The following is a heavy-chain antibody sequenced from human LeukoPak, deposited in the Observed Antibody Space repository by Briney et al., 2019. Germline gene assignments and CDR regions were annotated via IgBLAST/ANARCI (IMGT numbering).Heavy chain of an antibody. V-gene: IGHV3-74*03. CDR3: ARAMPHDNWFDP. D-gene: IGHD2-2*01. J-gene: IGHJ5*02. CDR2: INGDASNT. Sequence: PAGSLRLSCAASGLTFNSYWMHWVRQVAGKGLVWVARINGDASNTTYADSVKGRFTISRDNAKNTLYLQMNSLTVDDTAVYYCARAMPHDNWFDPWGQGSLVTVSS. CDR1: GLTFNSYW.